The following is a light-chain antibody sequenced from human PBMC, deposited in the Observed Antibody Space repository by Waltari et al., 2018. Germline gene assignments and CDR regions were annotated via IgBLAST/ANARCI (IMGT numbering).Light chain of an antibody. J-gene: IGLJ3*02. Sequence: QLVLTQSPSASASLGASVKLTCTLSSGHINNVIAWLQQRPEKGPRYLMKVNSDGSHNKGDEIPDRVSGSSSEAGRYLSISSLQSEDEADYFCQTGGQGTWVFGGGTTLTVL. CDR3: QTGGQGTWV. V-gene: IGLV4-69*01. CDR1: SGHINNV. CDR2: VNSDGSH.